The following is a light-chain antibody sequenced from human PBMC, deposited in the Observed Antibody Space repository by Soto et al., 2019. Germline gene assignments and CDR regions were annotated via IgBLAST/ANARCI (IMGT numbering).Light chain of an antibody. CDR3: QQYGSSRT. Sequence: EIVLTQSPGTLSLCAGERATLSCRASQSVSSSYLAWYQQKPGQAPRLLIYGASSRATGIPDRFSGSGSGTDFTLTISRLEPEDFAVYYCQQYGSSRTFGQGTKVEIK. J-gene: IGKJ1*01. V-gene: IGKV3-20*01. CDR1: QSVSSSY. CDR2: GAS.